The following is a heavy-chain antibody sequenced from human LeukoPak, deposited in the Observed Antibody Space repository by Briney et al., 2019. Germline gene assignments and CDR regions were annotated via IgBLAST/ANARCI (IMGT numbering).Heavy chain of an antibody. CDR1: GGSISSYY. Sequence: SETLSLTCTVSGGSISSYYWSWIRQPPGRGLEWIGYIYYSGGTNYNPSLKSRVTISVDTSNNQFSLKLSSVTAADTAVYYCARGGYVDTAKMYYYYMDVWGKGTTVTVSS. CDR3: ARGGYVDTAKMYYYYMDV. J-gene: IGHJ6*03. V-gene: IGHV4-59*01. D-gene: IGHD5-18*01. CDR2: IYYSGGT.